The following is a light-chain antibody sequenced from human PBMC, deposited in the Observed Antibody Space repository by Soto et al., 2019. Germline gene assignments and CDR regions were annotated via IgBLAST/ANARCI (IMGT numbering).Light chain of an antibody. Sequence: SVLTQPASVSGSPGQSITISCSGTSSDVGSYDHVAWYQQFPGKTPKLMIYEVSNRPSGVSSRFSGSKSGNTASLTISGLQAEDEADYYCSSYISSSTPYVFGTGTKVT. CDR3: SSYISSSTPYV. CDR1: SSDVGSYDH. J-gene: IGLJ1*01. CDR2: EVS. V-gene: IGLV2-14*01.